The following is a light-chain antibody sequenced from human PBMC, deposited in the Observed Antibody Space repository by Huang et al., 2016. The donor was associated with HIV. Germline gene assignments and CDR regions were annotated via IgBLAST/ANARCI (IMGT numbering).Light chain of an antibody. J-gene: IGKJ1*01. CDR2: KVS. CDR1: QSFVHSNGNTY. CDR3: LQATHWPWT. V-gene: IGKV2-30*02. Sequence: DIVMTQSPLSLPVTLGQAASISCRSTQSFVHSNGNTYLNWFQQRTGQSPRRLIYKVSNRDAGVPDRVSGSGSGTDFTLKISRVEAEDIGVYYCLQATHWPWTFGQGTKVEIK.